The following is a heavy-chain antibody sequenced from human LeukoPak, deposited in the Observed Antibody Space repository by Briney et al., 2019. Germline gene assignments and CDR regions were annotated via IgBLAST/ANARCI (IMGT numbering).Heavy chain of an antibody. CDR1: GGSFSGYY. V-gene: IGHV4-34*01. CDR2: INHSGST. J-gene: IGHJ4*02. D-gene: IGHD6-13*01. CDR3: ARGPAPRWDSSPVAN. Sequence: PSETLSLTCAVYGGSFSGYYWSGIRQPPGKGLEWIGEINHSGSTNYNPSLKSRVTISVDTSKNQFSLKLSSVTAADTAVYYCARGPAPRWDSSPVANWGQGTLVTVSS.